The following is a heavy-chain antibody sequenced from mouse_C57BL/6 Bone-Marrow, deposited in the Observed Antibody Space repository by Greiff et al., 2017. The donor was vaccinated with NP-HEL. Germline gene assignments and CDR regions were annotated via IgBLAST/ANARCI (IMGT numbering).Heavy chain of an antibody. CDR3: ARHGPLYGTRYFDV. V-gene: IGHV5-6*02. CDR1: GFTFSSYG. J-gene: IGHJ1*03. Sequence: DVMLVESGGDLVKPGGSLKLSCAASGFTFSSYGMSWVRQTPDKRLEWVATISSGGSYTYYPDSVKGRFTISRDNAKNTLYLQMSSLKSEDTAMYYCARHGPLYGTRYFDVWGTGTTVTVSS. D-gene: IGHD1-1*01. CDR2: ISSGGSYT.